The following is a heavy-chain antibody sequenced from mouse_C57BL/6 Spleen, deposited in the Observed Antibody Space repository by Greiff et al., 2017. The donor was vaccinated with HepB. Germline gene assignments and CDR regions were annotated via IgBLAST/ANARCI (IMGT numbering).Heavy chain of an antibody. CDR3: ARNYGSSLHFDY. V-gene: IGHV1-19*01. CDR1: GYTFTDYY. D-gene: IGHD1-1*01. J-gene: IGHJ2*01. CDR2: INPYNGGT. Sequence: DVKLQESGPVLVKPGASVKMSCKASGYTFTDYYMNWVKQSHGKSLEWIGVINPYNGGTSYNQKFKGKATLTVDKSSSTAYMELNSLTSEDSAVYYCARNYGSSLHFDYWGQGTTLTVSS.